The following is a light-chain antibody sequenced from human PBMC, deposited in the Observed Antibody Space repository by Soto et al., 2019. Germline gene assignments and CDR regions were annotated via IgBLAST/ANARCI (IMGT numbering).Light chain of an antibody. Sequence: QSALTQPPSVSGSPGQSVTISCTGTSGDVDPYNYVSWYQQHPGRAPKLVIYDVNMRPSGVPDRFSGSKSGDTSSLTISGLQAEDEADYYCCSYVGTPLVGGGTQLT. V-gene: IGLV2-11*01. CDR2: DVN. CDR3: CSYVGTPL. J-gene: IGLJ2*01. CDR1: SGDVDPYNY.